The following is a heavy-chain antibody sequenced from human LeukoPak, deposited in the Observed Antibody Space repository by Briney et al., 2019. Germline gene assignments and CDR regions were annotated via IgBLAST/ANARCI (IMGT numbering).Heavy chain of an antibody. CDR3: ARVRRCSSTSCYPTRGNWFDP. J-gene: IGHJ5*02. D-gene: IGHD2-2*01. CDR2: MNPNSGNT. CDR1: GGTFSSYA. V-gene: IGHV1-8*03. Sequence: ASVKVSCKASGGTFSSYAISWVRQATGQGLEWMGWMNPNSGNTGYAQKFQGRVTITRNTSISTAYMELSSLRSEDTAVYYCARVRRCSSTSCYPTRGNWFDPWGQGTLVTVSS.